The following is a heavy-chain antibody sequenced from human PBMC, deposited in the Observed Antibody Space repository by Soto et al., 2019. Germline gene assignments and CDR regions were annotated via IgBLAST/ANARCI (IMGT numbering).Heavy chain of an antibody. CDR3: AREDIQDIVVVVVAPEGLGY. D-gene: IGHD2-15*01. CDR2: ISGYNGNS. Sequence: QVQLVQSGAEVKKPGASVKVSCKASGYTFTSYGISWVRQAPGQGFEWMGRISGYNGNSNYPQNLQGRVTMTTDTSTSTAYMELRSLRSDDTAVYYCAREDIQDIVVVVVAPEGLGYWGQGTLVTVSS. V-gene: IGHV1-18*01. CDR1: GYTFTSYG. J-gene: IGHJ4*02.